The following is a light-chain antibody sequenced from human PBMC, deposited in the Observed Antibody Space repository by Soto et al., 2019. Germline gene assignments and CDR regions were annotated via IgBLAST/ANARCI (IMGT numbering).Light chain of an antibody. CDR1: QGISTW. CDR2: GAS. J-gene: IGKJ5*01. V-gene: IGKV1-12*01. CDR3: QQANSFPIT. Sequence: DIQMTQYPSSVSASVGDRVTLTFRASQGISTWLAWYQQKAGKAPNLLIYGASNLHSGVPSRFSGSGSGTNFTLTISSLQPEDFATYYCQQANSFPITVGQGTRLEVK.